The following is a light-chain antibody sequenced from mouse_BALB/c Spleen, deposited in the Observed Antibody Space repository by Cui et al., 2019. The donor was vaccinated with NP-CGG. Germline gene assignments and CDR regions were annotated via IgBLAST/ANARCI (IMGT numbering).Light chain of an antibody. J-gene: IGLJ1*01. CDR2: GTN. Sequence: QAVCTQESALTTSPGETVTLTCRSSTGTVTTSNYANWVQEKLDYLFTGLIGGTNNRAPGVPARFSGSLIGDKAALTITGAQTEDEAIYFCALWYSNHWVFGGGTKLTVL. V-gene: IGLV1*01. CDR1: TGTVTTSNY. CDR3: ALWYSNHWV.